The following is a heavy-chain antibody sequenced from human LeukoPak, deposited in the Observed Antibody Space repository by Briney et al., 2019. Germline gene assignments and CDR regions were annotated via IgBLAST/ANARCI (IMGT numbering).Heavy chain of an antibody. D-gene: IGHD3-3*01. J-gene: IGHJ5*02. CDR3: AAEGHPDFWSGYYRGAMFDP. V-gene: IGHV1-58*01. CDR2: IVVGSGNT. Sequence: GASVKVSCKASGFTFTSSAVQWVRQARGQRLEWIGWIVVGSGNTNSAQKFQERVTITRDMSTSTAYMELSSLRSEDTAVYYCAAEGHPDFWSGYYRGAMFDPWGQGTLVTVSS. CDR1: GFTFTSSA.